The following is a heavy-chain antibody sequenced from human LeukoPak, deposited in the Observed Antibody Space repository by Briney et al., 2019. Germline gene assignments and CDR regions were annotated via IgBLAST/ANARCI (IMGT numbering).Heavy chain of an antibody. CDR3: ARVICSGGSCRFDY. V-gene: IGHV4-4*07. CDR1: GGSISSYY. CDR2: IHTSGST. D-gene: IGHD2-15*01. Sequence: SETLSLTCTVSGGSISSYYWNWIRQPAGKGLEWIGRIHTSGSTDYNPSLKSRVTMSVDTSKNQFSLKLSSVTAADTAVYYCARVICSGGSCRFDYWGQETLVTVSS. J-gene: IGHJ4*02.